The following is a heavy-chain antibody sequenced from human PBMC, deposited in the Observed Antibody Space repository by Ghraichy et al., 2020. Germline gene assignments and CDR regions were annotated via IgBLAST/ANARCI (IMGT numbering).Heavy chain of an antibody. J-gene: IGHJ2*01. CDR3: ARDLVVTPIIMNWYFDL. Sequence: GESLNISCAASGFTFSTYSMNWVRQAPGKGLEWVSSISSSSSYIYYADSVKGRFTISRDNAKNSLYLQMNSLRAEDTAVYYCARDLVVTPIIMNWYFDLWGRGTLVTVSS. CDR1: GFTFSTYS. CDR2: ISSSSSYI. D-gene: IGHD4-23*01. V-gene: IGHV3-21*01.